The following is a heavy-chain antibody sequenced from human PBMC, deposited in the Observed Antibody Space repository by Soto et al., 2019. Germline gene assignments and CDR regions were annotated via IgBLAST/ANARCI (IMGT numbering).Heavy chain of an antibody. D-gene: IGHD3-16*01. V-gene: IGHV5-10-1*01. J-gene: IGHJ6*02. CDR1: GYSFTSYW. CDR3: ARQGGTTSTGYYYYGMDV. CDR2: IDPSDSYT. Sequence: PGESLKISCKGSGYSFTSYWISWVRQMPGKGLEWMGRIDPSDSYTNYSPSFQGHVTISADKSISTAYLQWSSLKASDTAMYYCARQGGTTSTGYYYYGMDVWGQGTTVTV.